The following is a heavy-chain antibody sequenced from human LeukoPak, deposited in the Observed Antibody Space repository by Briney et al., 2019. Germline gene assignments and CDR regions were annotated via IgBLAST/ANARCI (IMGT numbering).Heavy chain of an antibody. CDR3: ARDLYCSGGSCLEAQIGY. D-gene: IGHD2-15*01. Sequence: SGTLSLTCAVSGGSISSSNWWSWVRQPPGKGLEWIGEMYHGGNTNYNPSLKSRVTLSVDKSKNQFSLKLSSVTAADTAVYYCARDLYCSGGSCLEAQIGYWGQGTLVTVSS. CDR1: GGSISSSNW. CDR2: MYHGGNT. V-gene: IGHV4-4*02. J-gene: IGHJ4*02.